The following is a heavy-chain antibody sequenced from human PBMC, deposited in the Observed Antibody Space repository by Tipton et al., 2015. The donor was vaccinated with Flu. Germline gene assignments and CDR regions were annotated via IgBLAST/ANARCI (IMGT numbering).Heavy chain of an antibody. J-gene: IGHJ6*02. CDR1: GLTFDGYD. Sequence: GSLRLSCAASGLTFDGYDMHWVRQAPGKGLEWVSVISWDGGSTFYADSVRGRFTVSRDNSENSLYLQMSSLRAEDTALYYCATEVAWQGGGYYGMEVWGQGTTVTVSS. CDR3: ATEVAWQGGGYYGMEV. CDR2: ISWDGGST. D-gene: IGHD1-26*01. V-gene: IGHV3-43D*03.